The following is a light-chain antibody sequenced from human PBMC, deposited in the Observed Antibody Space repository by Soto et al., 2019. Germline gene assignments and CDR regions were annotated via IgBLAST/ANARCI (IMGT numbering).Light chain of an antibody. V-gene: IGKV3-20*01. J-gene: IGKJ4*01. CDR3: QLTELT. Sequence: EIVLTQSPGTLSLSPGERATLSCRASQSVSSSYLAWYQQKPGQAPRLLIYGASSRATGIPDRFSGSGPGTDFTLTISRLEPEDFAVYYCQLTELTFGGGTKVEIK. CDR1: QSVSSSY. CDR2: GAS.